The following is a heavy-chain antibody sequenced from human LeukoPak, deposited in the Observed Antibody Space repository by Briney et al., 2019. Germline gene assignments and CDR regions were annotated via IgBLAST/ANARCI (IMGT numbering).Heavy chain of an antibody. D-gene: IGHD2-2*01. CDR1: GGSISSSSYY. V-gene: IGHV4-39*07. CDR2: IYHDGST. J-gene: IGHJ6*03. Sequence: SETLSLTCTVSGGSISSSSYYWGWIRQPPGKGLEWIGEIYHDGSTNYNPSLKSRVTISMDKSKNQLSLKLNFVTAADTAVYYCARESSYVPAAIFYYYYYYMDVWGKGTTVTVSS. CDR3: ARESSYVPAAIFYYYYYYMDV.